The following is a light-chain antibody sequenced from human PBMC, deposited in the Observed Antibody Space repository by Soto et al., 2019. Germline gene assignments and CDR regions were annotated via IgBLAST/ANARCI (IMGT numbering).Light chain of an antibody. CDR2: LEGSGSY. CDR1: SGHSSYI. J-gene: IGLJ1*01. Sequence: QSVLTQSSSASASLGSSVSLTCTLSSGHSSYIIAWHQQQPGKAPRYLMKLEGSGSYNKGSGVPDRFSGSSSGADRYLTISNLQFEDEAEYYCETWDSNTYVFGTGTKLTVL. V-gene: IGLV4-60*02. CDR3: ETWDSNTYV.